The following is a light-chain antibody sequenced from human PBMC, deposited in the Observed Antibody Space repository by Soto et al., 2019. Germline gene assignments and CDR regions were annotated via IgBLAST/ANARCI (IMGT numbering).Light chain of an antibody. CDR2: DAS. Sequence: EILLTQSPCTLALSPGERATLSCRASQSVSSYLAWYQQKPGQAPRLLISDASTRATGIPARFSGSGSGTEFTLTISSLQAEDVAVYYCQQYYSWPYTFGQGTKVDIK. CDR3: QQYYSWPYT. V-gene: IGKV3-15*01. CDR1: QSVSSY. J-gene: IGKJ2*01.